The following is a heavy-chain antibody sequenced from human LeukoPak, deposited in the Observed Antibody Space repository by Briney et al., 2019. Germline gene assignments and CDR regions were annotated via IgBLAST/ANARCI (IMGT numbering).Heavy chain of an antibody. V-gene: IGHV5-51*01. Sequence: GESLKISCKGSGYSFTSYWIAWVRQMPGKGLEWMGIIYSGDSDTRYSPSFQGQVTISADKSISTAYLQWSSLKASDTAMYYCATHSGSYFYYFDNWGQGTLVTVSS. D-gene: IGHD1-26*01. CDR3: ATHSGSYFYYFDN. CDR2: IYSGDSDT. J-gene: IGHJ4*02. CDR1: GYSFTSYW.